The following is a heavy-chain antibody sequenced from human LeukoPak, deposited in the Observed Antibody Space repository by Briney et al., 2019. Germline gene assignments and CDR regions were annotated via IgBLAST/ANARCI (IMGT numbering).Heavy chain of an antibody. CDR3: ARDGYCSGGSCYFAFDI. CDR1: GFTFSSYW. Sequence: GGSLRLSCAASGFTFSSYWMSWVRQAPGKGLEWVANIKQDGSEKYYVDSVKGRFTISRDTAKNSLYLQMNSLRAEDTAVYYCARDGYCSGGSCYFAFDIWGQGTMVTVSS. V-gene: IGHV3-7*01. J-gene: IGHJ3*02. D-gene: IGHD2-15*01. CDR2: IKQDGSEK.